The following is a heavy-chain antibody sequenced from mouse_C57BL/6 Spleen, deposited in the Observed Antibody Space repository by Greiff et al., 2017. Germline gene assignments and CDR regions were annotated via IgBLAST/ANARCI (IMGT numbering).Heavy chain of an antibody. D-gene: IGHD2-3*01. Sequence: VQLQQSGPELVKPGASVKISCKASGYAFSSSWMNWVKQRPGKGLEWIGRIYPGDGDTNYNEKFKGKSTLTADKASSTAYMQRSSLTSKDSAVYFSASQIYDGYYGDYWGQGTTRTVSS. CDR3: ASQIYDGYYGDY. V-gene: IGHV1-82*01. CDR1: GYAFSSSW. J-gene: IGHJ2*01. CDR2: IYPGDGDT.